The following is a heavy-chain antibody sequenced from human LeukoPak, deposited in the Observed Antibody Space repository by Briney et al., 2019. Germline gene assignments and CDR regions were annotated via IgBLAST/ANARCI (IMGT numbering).Heavy chain of an antibody. D-gene: IGHD3-10*01. Sequence: GGSLRLSWAASGFTFSSYAMSWVRQAPGKGLECVSAISGSGGSTYYADSVKGRFTISRDNSKNTLYLQMNSLRAEDTAVYYCAKNYYGSGSYYTAFKDWGQGTLVTVSS. J-gene: IGHJ4*02. CDR2: ISGSGGST. CDR3: AKNYYGSGSYYTAFKD. V-gene: IGHV3-23*01. CDR1: GFTFSSYA.